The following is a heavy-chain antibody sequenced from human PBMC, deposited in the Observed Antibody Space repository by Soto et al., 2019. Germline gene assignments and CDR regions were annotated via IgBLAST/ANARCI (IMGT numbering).Heavy chain of an antibody. Sequence: QVQLVESGGGVVQPGRSLRLSCAASGFIFRNYAMHWVHQAPGKGLEWVALISYDGIKNYYADSVKGRITISRDNSNNTLYLHMSSLRAEDTAVYYCARDKTGNGSYLRYWGQGTLVTVSS. CDR1: GFIFRNYA. V-gene: IGHV3-30-3*01. CDR2: ISYDGIKN. J-gene: IGHJ1*01. D-gene: IGHD1-26*01. CDR3: ARDKTGNGSYLRY.